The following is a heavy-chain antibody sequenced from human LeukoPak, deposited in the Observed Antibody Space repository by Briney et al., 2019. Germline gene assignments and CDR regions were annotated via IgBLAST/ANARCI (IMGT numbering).Heavy chain of an antibody. J-gene: IGHJ5*02. CDR3: ARYEGIAAAGSYNWFDP. CDR1: GGSIGSYY. CDR2: IYYSGST. D-gene: IGHD6-13*01. Sequence: PSETLSLTCTVSGGSIGSYYWSWIRQPPGKGLEWIGYIYYSGSTNYNPSLKSRVTISVDTSKNQFSLKLSSVTAADTAVYYCARYEGIAAAGSYNWFDPWGQGTLVTVSS. V-gene: IGHV4-59*08.